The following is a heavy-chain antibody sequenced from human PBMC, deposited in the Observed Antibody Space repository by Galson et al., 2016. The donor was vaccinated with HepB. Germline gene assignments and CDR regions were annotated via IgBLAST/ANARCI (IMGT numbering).Heavy chain of an antibody. CDR3: AKAMAAARTNWFDP. CDR2: ISHDGSLK. D-gene: IGHD6-13*01. Sequence: SLRLSCAASGFTFRNYGMHWVRQAPGQGLEWVAIISHDGSLKFYADSVKGRFTISRDNPKNTLYLQMNSLRPEDTAIYYCAKAMAAARTNWFDPWGQGVLVTVSS. CDR1: GFTFRNYG. J-gene: IGHJ5*02. V-gene: IGHV3-30*18.